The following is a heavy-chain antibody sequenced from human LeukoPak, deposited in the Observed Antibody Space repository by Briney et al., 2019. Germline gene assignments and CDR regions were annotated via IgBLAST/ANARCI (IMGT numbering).Heavy chain of an antibody. V-gene: IGHV3-21*01. J-gene: IGHJ6*03. D-gene: IGHD3-3*01. CDR1: GFTFSSYS. CDR2: ISSTGNYI. Sequence: PGGSLRLSCAASGFTFSSYSMNWVRQAPGKGLEWVSSISSTGNYIYYADSVKGRFTISRDNAKNSLYLQMNSLRAEDTAVYYCARVSPVDYDFWSGYPRYYYYMDVWGKGTTVTVSS. CDR3: ARVSPVDYDFWSGYPRYYYYMDV.